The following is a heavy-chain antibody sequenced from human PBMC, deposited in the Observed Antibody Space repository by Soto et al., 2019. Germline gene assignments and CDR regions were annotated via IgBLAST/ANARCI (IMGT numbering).Heavy chain of an antibody. CDR3: AKELGERGMVRGYSFDY. Sequence: EVQLLESGGGLVQPGGSLRLSCAASGFTFSSDAMSWVRQAPGKGLEWVSAISGSGGSTYYADSVKGRFTLSRDNSRNTLYLHMNSLRAEDTAVYYCAKELGERGMVRGYSFDYWGQGPLVTVSS. D-gene: IGHD3-10*01. J-gene: IGHJ4*02. V-gene: IGHV3-23*01. CDR1: GFTFSSDA. CDR2: ISGSGGST.